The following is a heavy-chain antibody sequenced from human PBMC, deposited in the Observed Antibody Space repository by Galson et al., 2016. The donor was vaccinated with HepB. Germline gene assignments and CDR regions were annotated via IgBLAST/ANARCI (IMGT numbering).Heavy chain of an antibody. CDR1: GFTFSSYN. D-gene: IGHD6-13*01. Sequence: SLRLSCAASGFTFSSYNLNWVRQAPGKGLEWVSSISRGSAYIYYADSVKGRFTISRDNAKNSLYLQMHSLRPEDTAVYYCARVREQQLLDAFDIWGQGTMVTVSS. V-gene: IGHV3-21*01. CDR3: ARVREQQLLDAFDI. J-gene: IGHJ3*02. CDR2: ISRGSAYI.